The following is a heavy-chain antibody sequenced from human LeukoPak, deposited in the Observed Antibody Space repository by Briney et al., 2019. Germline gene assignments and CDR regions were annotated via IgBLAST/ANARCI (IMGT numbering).Heavy chain of an antibody. CDR3: ARVPPSFWSGYGDV. Sequence: ETLSLTCTVSGGSISSYYWSWIRQPPGKGLEWIGYIYYSGSTNYNPSLKSRVTISVDTSKNQFSLKLSSVTAADTAVYYCARVPPSFWSGYGDVWGKGTTVTVSS. CDR2: IYYSGST. D-gene: IGHD3-3*01. CDR1: GGSISSYY. J-gene: IGHJ6*04. V-gene: IGHV4-59*01.